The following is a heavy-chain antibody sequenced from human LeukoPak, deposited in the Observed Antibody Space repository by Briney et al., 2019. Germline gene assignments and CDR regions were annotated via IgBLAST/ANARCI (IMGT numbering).Heavy chain of an antibody. D-gene: IGHD2-15*01. CDR3: ARWGGVAATPDPSGYY. CDR1: GYTFTGYY. CDR2: INPNSGGT. Sequence: ASVKVSCKASGYTFTGYYMHWVRQAPGQGLEWMGWINPNSGGTNYAQKFQGRVTMTRDTSISTAYMELSRLRSDDTAVYYCARWGGVAATPDPSGYYWGQGTLVTVSS. V-gene: IGHV1-2*02. J-gene: IGHJ4*02.